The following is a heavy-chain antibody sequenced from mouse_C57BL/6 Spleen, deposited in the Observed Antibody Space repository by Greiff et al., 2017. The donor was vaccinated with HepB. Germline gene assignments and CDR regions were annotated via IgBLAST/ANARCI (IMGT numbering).Heavy chain of an antibody. V-gene: IGHV1-64*01. CDR1: GYTFTSYW. D-gene: IGHD2-2*01. CDR2: IHPNSGST. CDR3: ARTSMVTTYAMDY. J-gene: IGHJ4*01. Sequence: QVHVKQPGAELVKPGASVKLSCKASGYTFTSYWMHWVKQRPGQGLEWIGMIHPNSGSTNYNEKFKSKATLTVDKSTSTAYMQLSSLTSEDSAVYYCARTSMVTTYAMDYWGQGTSVTVSS.